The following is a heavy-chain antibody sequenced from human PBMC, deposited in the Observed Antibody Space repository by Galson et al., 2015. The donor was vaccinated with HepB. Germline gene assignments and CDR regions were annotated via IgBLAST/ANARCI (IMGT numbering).Heavy chain of an antibody. D-gene: IGHD6-6*01. Sequence: YYWGWIRPPPGKGLEWIGSIYYGGDTYYNPSLKSRVTISVDTSKNQFSLNLNSMTAAETAVYYCARSSVYWYFDLWGRGTLVTVSS. CDR3: ARSSVYWYFDL. CDR2: IYYGGDT. CDR1: YY. V-gene: IGHV4-39*01. J-gene: IGHJ2*01.